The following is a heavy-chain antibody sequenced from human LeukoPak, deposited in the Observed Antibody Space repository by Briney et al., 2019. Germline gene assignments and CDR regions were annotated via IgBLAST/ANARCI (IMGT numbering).Heavy chain of an antibody. CDR3: ARGRADYDFWSGFEEEESAFDI. Sequence: PGGSLRLSCAASGFTFSSYAMHWVRQAPGKGLEYVSAISSNGGSTYYANSVKGRFTISRDNSKNTLYLQMGSLRAEDMAVYYCARGRADYDFWSGFEEEESAFDIWGQGTMVTVSS. D-gene: IGHD3-3*01. V-gene: IGHV3-64*01. CDR2: ISSNGGST. CDR1: GFTFSSYA. J-gene: IGHJ3*02.